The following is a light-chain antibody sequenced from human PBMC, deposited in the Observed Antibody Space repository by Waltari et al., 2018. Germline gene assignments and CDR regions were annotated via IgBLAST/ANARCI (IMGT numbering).Light chain of an antibody. Sequence: EIVLTQSPGTLSLSPGERATLSCRASQSVSSSHLAWYQQKPGQAPRLLMYGSSSRATGIPDRFSGSGSGTDFTLTISRLEPEDFAVYYWQQYGSSPLTFGGGTKVEIK. V-gene: IGKV3-20*01. CDR1: QSVSSSH. J-gene: IGKJ4*01. CDR2: GSS. CDR3: QQYGSSPLT.